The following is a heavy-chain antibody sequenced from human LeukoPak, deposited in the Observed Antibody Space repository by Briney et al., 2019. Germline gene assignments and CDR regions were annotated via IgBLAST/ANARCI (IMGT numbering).Heavy chain of an antibody. Sequence: SETLSLTCAASGGSISSSNWWSWVRQPPGKGLEWIGGIYHGETTKYNPSLNGRVTISVDNSRNQVSLRVTSVTAADTAVYYCAKETDYSHPNLFDPWGQGTLVTVSS. J-gene: IGHJ5*02. D-gene: IGHD4-11*01. CDR3: AKETDYSHPNLFDP. V-gene: IGHV4-4*02. CDR2: IYHGETT. CDR1: GGSISSSNW.